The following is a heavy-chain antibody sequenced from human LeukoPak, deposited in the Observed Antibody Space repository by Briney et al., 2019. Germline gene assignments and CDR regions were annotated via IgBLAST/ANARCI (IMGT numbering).Heavy chain of an antibody. D-gene: IGHD1-26*01. CDR1: GFTFSSYA. V-gene: IGHV3-23*01. Sequence: GGSLRLSCAASGFTFSSYAMSWVRQAPGKGLEWVSAISGSGGSTYYADSVKGRFAISRDNSKNTLYLQMNSLRAEDTAVYYCAKYLWELGFYYFDYWGQGTLVTVSS. J-gene: IGHJ4*02. CDR2: ISGSGGST. CDR3: AKYLWELGFYYFDY.